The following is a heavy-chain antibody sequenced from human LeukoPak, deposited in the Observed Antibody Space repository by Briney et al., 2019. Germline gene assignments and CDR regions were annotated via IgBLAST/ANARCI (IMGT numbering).Heavy chain of an antibody. V-gene: IGHV4-59*01. Sequence: SETLSLTCTVSGDSISSYYWSWIRQPPGEGVQWIGYIFYSGSTNYNASLRSRVAISVDTSKNQFSLRLTSVTAADTAVYYCAGRSARYFDHWGQGALVTVSS. CDR1: GDSISSYY. D-gene: IGHD1-26*01. J-gene: IGHJ4*02. CDR2: IFYSGST. CDR3: AGRSARYFDH.